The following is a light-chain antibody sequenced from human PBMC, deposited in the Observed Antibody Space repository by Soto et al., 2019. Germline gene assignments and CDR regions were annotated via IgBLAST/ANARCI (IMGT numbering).Light chain of an antibody. V-gene: IGKV1-5*03. CDR1: QSISSW. J-gene: IGKJ4*01. CDR3: QQYASYSSLT. CDR2: KAS. Sequence: DIQMTQSPSTLSASVGDRVTITCRASQSISSWVAWYQQKTGKAPKLLIYKASVLHSGVSSRFSGSGSGAEYTLTISSLQPDDFATYYCQQYASYSSLTFGGGTTVEIK.